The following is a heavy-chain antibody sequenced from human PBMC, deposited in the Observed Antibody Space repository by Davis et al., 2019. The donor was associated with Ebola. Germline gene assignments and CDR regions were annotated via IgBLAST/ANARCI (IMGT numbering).Heavy chain of an antibody. Sequence: PGGSLRLSCAASGFTFKNAWMSWVRRPPGKGLEWVGRVKSNNYGGTSDYAAPVKGRFTISRDDSKDTLYLQMNSLKTEDTALYYCAKVAHDTIGYYSTAEYFQAWGQGTLVIVSS. V-gene: IGHV3-15*01. CDR2: VKSNNYGGTS. J-gene: IGHJ1*01. D-gene: IGHD3-22*01. CDR1: GFTFKNAW. CDR3: AKVAHDTIGYYSTAEYFQA.